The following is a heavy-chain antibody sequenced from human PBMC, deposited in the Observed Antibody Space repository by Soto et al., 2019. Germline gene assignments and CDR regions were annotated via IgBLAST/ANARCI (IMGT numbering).Heavy chain of an antibody. J-gene: IGHJ4*02. D-gene: IGHD2-2*01. Sequence: SSETLSLTCTVSGGSISSYYWSWIRQPPGKGLEWIGYIYYSGSTNYNPSLKSRVTISVDTSKNQFSLKLSSVTAADTAVYYCARGGGGLVVPAATFDYWGQGTLVTVSS. CDR3: ARGGGGLVVPAATFDY. CDR1: GGSISSYY. V-gene: IGHV4-59*01. CDR2: IYYSGST.